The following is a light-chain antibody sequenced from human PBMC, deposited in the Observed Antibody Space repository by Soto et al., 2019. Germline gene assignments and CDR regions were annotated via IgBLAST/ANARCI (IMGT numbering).Light chain of an antibody. CDR1: AGPVTSDYY. CDR2: ATT. Sequence: QAVVTQEPSLTVSPGGTVILTCASSAGPVTSDYYANWFQQKPGQAPRSLIYATTNKHSWTPARFSGSLLGGKAALTLSGVQPEDEAEYYCLFYSGGGQPWVFGGGTKLTVL. V-gene: IGLV7-43*01. J-gene: IGLJ3*02. CDR3: LFYSGGGQPWV.